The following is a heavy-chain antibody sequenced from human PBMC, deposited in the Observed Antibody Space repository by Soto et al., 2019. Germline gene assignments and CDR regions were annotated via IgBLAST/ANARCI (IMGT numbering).Heavy chain of an antibody. CDR3: ARDRGQLVLDC. CDR1: GFTFSDYF. J-gene: IGHJ4*02. V-gene: IGHV3-11*01. Sequence: QVQLVESGGGLVKPGGSLRLSCAASGFTFSDYFMSWLRQAPGKGLEWVSYISSGGVAIYYADSVKGRFTISRDNAKKSLYLQVSSLEAEDAAVYYCARDRGQLVLDCWGQGILVTVSS. CDR2: ISSGGVAI. D-gene: IGHD6-6*01.